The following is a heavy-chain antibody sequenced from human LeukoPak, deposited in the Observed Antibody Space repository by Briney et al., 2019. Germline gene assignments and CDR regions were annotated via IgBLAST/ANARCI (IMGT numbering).Heavy chain of an antibody. CDR2: INPNSGGT. CDR3: ARGPRYSSSGRYYYYYYMDV. J-gene: IGHJ6*03. Sequence: GASVKVSCKASGYTFTGYYMHWVRQAPGQGLEWMGWINPNSGGTNYAQKFQGRVTMTRDTSISTAYMELSRLRSDDTAVYYCARGPRYSSSGRYYYYYYMDVWGKGTTVTVSS. V-gene: IGHV1-2*02. CDR1: GYTFTGYY. D-gene: IGHD6-6*01.